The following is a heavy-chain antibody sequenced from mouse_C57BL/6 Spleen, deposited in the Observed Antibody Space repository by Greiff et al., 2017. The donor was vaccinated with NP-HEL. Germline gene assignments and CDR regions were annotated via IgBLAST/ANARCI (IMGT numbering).Heavy chain of an antibody. D-gene: IGHD1-1*01. CDR3: VRGGHYYGSSLFDY. CDR1: GFTFNTYA. J-gene: IGHJ2*01. Sequence: EVQLVESGGGLVQPKGSLKLSCAASGFTFNTYAMHWVRQAPGKGLEWVARIRSKSSNYATYYADSVKDRFTISRDDSQSMLYLQMNNLKTEDTAMYYCVRGGHYYGSSLFDYWGQGTTLTVSS. V-gene: IGHV10-3*01. CDR2: IRSKSSNYAT.